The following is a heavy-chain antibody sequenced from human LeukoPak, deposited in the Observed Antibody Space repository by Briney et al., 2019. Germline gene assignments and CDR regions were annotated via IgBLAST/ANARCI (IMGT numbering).Heavy chain of an antibody. CDR2: IYGGGSV. D-gene: IGHD6-13*01. J-gene: IGHJ4*02. CDR3: ARGSGSSWYFYFDY. V-gene: IGHV3-53*01. Sequence: GGSLRLSCAASGFTFSTYTMNWVRQAPGKGLEWVSIIYGGGSVFYADSVKGRFTISRDNSKNTLYLQMNSLRGEDTAVYYCARGSGSSWYFYFDYWGQGTLVTVSS. CDR1: GFTFSTYT.